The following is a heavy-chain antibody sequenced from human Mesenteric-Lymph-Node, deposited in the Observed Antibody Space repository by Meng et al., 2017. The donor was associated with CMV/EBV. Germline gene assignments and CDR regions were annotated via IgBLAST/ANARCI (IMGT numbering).Heavy chain of an antibody. CDR3: ARGRGCSDTTCYDDVLNI. Sequence: ASVKVSCKASGYTFTSYDINWVRQATGQGLEWMGWMNPNSGNTGYAQKFQGRVTMTRNTSISTAYMELSRLSSDDTAVYYCARGRGCSDTTCYDDVLNIWGQGTMVTVSS. D-gene: IGHD2-2*01. V-gene: IGHV1-8*01. CDR2: MNPNSGNT. J-gene: IGHJ3*02. CDR1: GYTFTSYD.